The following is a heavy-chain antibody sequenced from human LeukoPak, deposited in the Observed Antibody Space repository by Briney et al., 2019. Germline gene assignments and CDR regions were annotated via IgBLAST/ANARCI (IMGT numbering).Heavy chain of an antibody. Sequence: GGSLRLSCAASGFTFSSYSMNWVRQAPGKGLEWVSSISSSSSYIYYADSVKGRFTISRDNAKNSLYLQMNSLRAEDTAVYYCARGPGGLRRNYYDSSGYYFPPDYWGQGTLVTVSS. CDR2: ISSSSSYI. V-gene: IGHV3-21*01. D-gene: IGHD3-22*01. J-gene: IGHJ4*02. CDR3: ARGPGGLRRNYYDSSGYYFPPDY. CDR1: GFTFSSYS.